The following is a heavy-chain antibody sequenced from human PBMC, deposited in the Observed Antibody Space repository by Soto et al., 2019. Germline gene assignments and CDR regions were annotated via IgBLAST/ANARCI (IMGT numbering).Heavy chain of an antibody. J-gene: IGHJ1*01. D-gene: IGHD1-26*01. Sequence: GGSLRLSCAASGFTFSSYAMSWVRQAPGKGLEWVSAISGSGGSTYYADSVKGRFTISRDNSKNTLYLQMNSLRAEDTAVYYCALGVGATSFTTSEYFQHWGQGTLVTVSS. V-gene: IGHV3-23*01. CDR1: GFTFSSYA. CDR2: ISGSGGST. CDR3: ALGVGATSFTTSEYFQH.